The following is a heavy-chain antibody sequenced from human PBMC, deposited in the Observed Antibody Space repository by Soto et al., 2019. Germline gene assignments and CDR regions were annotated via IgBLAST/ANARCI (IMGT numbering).Heavy chain of an antibody. CDR1: GFTVSSNY. J-gene: IGHJ3*02. V-gene: IGHV3-66*01. CDR3: ARGGNYDYLWGSYRKDAFDI. CDR2: IYSGGST. D-gene: IGHD3-16*02. Sequence: ESGGGLVQPGGSLRLSCAASGFTVSSNYMSWVRQAPGKGLEWVSVIYSGGSTYYADSVKGRFTISRDNSKNTLYLQMNSLRAEDTAVYYCARGGNYDYLWGSYRKDAFDIWGQGTMVTVTS.